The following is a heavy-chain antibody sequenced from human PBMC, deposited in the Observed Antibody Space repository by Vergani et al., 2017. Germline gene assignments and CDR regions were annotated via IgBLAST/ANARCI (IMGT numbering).Heavy chain of an antibody. CDR2: IYWNDDK. CDR3: ARLSRHFGDCVGDSRFDP. Sequence: QITLKESGPTLIKPTQNLTLTCTFSGFSLDTGGVGVGWIRQPPGKGLEWVALIYWNDDKRYSSSLKPRLILTKDTSKNQVVLTLTNVVPADTATYYCARLSRHFGDCVGDSRFDPWGKGTLVTVSS. J-gene: IGHJ5*02. CDR1: GFSLDTGGVG. V-gene: IGHV2-5*01. D-gene: IGHD4-17*01.